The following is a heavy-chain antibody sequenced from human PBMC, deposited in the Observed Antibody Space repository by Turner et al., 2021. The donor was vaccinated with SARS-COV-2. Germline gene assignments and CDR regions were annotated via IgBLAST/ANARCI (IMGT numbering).Heavy chain of an antibody. CDR1: GDSISSYY. Sequence: QVELQESGPGLVKPSETLSLTCSVSGDSISSYYWDWIRPPPGKGLEWIGYIYYSGSTDYNPSIKSRVTISVDTYKSQFSLKLSSVTAADTAMYYCARRKGRDGYNSFDSWGQGTLVTVSS. CDR3: ARRKGRDGYNSFDS. V-gene: IGHV4-59*08. D-gene: IGHD5-12*01. CDR2: IYYSGST. J-gene: IGHJ4*02.